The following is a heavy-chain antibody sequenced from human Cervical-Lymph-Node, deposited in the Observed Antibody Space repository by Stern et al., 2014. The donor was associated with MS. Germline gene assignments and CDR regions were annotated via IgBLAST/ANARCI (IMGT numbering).Heavy chain of an antibody. D-gene: IGHD6-13*01. Sequence: VQLVESGGGVVQPGRSLRLSCAASGFSFSRYAMHWVRQAPGQGLEWVALIGYDGSTPYYADSVTARFTISRDNFKNTLYLQMNSLRAEDTAVYYCASAYSSSHYYFDYWGQGTLVTVSS. CDR1: GFSFSRYA. CDR3: ASAYSSSHYYFDY. J-gene: IGHJ4*02. CDR2: IGYDGSTP. V-gene: IGHV3-33*01.